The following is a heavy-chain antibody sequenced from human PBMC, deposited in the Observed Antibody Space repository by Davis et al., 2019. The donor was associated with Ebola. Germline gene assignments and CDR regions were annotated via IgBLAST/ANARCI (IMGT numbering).Heavy chain of an antibody. Sequence: ASVKVSCKASGYTFTSYAMHWVRQAPGQRLEWMGWINAGNGNTKYSQKFQGRVTITRDTSASTAYMELSSLRSEDTAVYYCARDATMVRRVIMGMYYYYGMDVWGKGTTVTVSS. CDR1: GYTFTSYA. CDR3: ARDATMVRRVIMGMYYYYGMDV. CDR2: INAGNGNT. J-gene: IGHJ6*04. D-gene: IGHD3-10*01. V-gene: IGHV1-3*01.